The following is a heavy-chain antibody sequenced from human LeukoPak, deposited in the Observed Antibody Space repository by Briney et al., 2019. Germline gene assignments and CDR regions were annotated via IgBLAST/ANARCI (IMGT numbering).Heavy chain of an antibody. V-gene: IGHV4-39*01. Sequence: SETLSLTCTVSGGSISSSSYYWGWIRQPPGKGLEWIGSIYYSGSTYYNPSLKSRVTISVDTSKNQFSLKLSSVTAADTAVYSCARHDLLGGSDYWGQGTLVTVSS. CDR3: ARHDLLGGSDY. D-gene: IGHD3-10*01. CDR1: GGSISSSSYY. J-gene: IGHJ4*02. CDR2: IYYSGST.